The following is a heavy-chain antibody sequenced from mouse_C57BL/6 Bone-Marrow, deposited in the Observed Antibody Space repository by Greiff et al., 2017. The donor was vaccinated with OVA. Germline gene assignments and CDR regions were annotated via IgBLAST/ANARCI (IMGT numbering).Heavy chain of an antibody. J-gene: IGHJ1*03. Sequence: QVQLKESGPGLVQPSQSLSITCTVSGFSLTSYGVHWVRQSPGKGLEWLGVIWRGGSTDYNAAFISRLSISKDNSKSQVFFKMNSLQADDTAIYYCARNFGVTTYVPYFDVWGTGTTVTVSS. CDR1: GFSLTSYG. V-gene: IGHV2-2*01. CDR3: ARNFGVTTYVPYFDV. CDR2: IWRGGST. D-gene: IGHD2-1*01.